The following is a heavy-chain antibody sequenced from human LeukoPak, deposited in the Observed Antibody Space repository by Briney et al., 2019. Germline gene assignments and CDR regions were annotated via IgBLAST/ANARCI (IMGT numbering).Heavy chain of an antibody. CDR2: INPNSGGT. CDR1: GYTFTGYY. J-gene: IGHJ3*02. V-gene: IGHV1-2*02. Sequence: ASVKVSCKASGYTFTGYYMHWVRQAPGQGLEWMGWINPNSGGTNYAQKFQGRVTMTRDTSISTAYMELSRLRSDDTAVYYCARDSNVLLWFGEFSPDAFGIWGQGTMVTVSS. CDR3: ARDSNVLLWFGEFSPDAFGI. D-gene: IGHD3-10*01.